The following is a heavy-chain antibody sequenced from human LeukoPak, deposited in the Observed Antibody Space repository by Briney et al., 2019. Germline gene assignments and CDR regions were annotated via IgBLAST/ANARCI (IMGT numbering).Heavy chain of an antibody. CDR1: GFTFSSYA. CDR2: ISGSGGST. Sequence: PGGSLRLSCAASGFTFSSYAMSWVRQAPGKGLEWVSAISGSGGSTYYADSVKGRFTISRDNSKNTLYLQMNSLRAEDTVVYYCAKGIFVEDEIVVSPYDYWGQGTLVTVSS. CDR3: AKGIFVEDEIVVSPYDY. J-gene: IGHJ4*02. D-gene: IGHD3-22*01. V-gene: IGHV3-23*01.